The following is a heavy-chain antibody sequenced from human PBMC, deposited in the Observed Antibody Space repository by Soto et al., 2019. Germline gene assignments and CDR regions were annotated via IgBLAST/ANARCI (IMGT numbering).Heavy chain of an antibody. V-gene: IGHV2-5*02. D-gene: IGHD5-18*01. Sequence: QITLKESGPTRVRPTQTLALTCTFSGFSLTTSGVGVGWIRKTPGKALEWLAVMYWDDDKRYSPSLKSRLTITKDTSKNQVVLTMDDMDPVDTATYFCAHRGYMYGNWDHGYFDYWGQGTLVTVSS. CDR3: AHRGYMYGNWDHGYFDY. J-gene: IGHJ4*02. CDR1: GFSLTTSGVG. CDR2: MYWDDDK.